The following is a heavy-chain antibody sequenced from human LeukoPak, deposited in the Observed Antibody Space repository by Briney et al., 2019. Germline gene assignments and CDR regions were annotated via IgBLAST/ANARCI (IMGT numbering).Heavy chain of an antibody. V-gene: IGHV3-23*01. CDR2: ISVGGAKT. D-gene: IGHD2-2*01. J-gene: IGHJ6*03. CDR1: GFTFSNYA. CDR3: AKDLSSMGYYYYMDV. Sequence: GGSLRLSCVASGFTFSNYAMSWIRQAPGKGLEWISSISVGGAKTYYADSVKGRFTISRDNSKNTLYLQMNSLRAEDTAVYYCAKDLSSMGYYYYMDVWGKGTTVTISS.